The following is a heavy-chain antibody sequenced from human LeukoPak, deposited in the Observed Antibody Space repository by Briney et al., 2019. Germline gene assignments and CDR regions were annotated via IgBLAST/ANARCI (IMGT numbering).Heavy chain of an antibody. CDR3: ARTPGYYDSSGYYDHDY. CDR1: GYTFTDYY. J-gene: IGHJ4*02. D-gene: IGHD3-22*01. V-gene: IGHV1-2*02. CDR2: INPNGGGT. Sequence: GASVKVSCKASGYTFTDYYMHWVRQAPGQGLEWMGWINPNGGGTNYAQKFQGRVTMTRDTSISTAYMELSRLRSDDTAVYYCARTPGYYDSSGYYDHDYWGQGTLVTVSS.